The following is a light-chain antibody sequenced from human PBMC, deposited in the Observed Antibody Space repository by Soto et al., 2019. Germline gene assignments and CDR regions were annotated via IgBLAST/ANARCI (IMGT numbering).Light chain of an antibody. CDR1: QSISTW. Sequence: IQMTQSPSTLSASVEDRVTITCRASQSISTWLAWYQQKPGRAPKLLIYEASSLESGVPSRFSGRGSGTEFTLTISSLQPDDFATYYCQQYNSYSTFGQGTKVDIK. CDR2: EAS. J-gene: IGKJ1*01. V-gene: IGKV1-5*01. CDR3: QQYNSYST.